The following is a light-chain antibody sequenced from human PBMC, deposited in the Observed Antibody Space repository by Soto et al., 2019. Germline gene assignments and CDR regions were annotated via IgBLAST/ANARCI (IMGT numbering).Light chain of an antibody. V-gene: IGLV2-14*01. J-gene: IGLJ1*01. CDR1: SSDIGGFDY. Sequence: QSALTQPASMSGSPGQSITISCTGTSSDIGGFDYVSWYQQHAGKPPRLVIYEVSHRPSGVSNRFSGSKSGNTASLIISGLQAEDEADYYCSSYSKPNSRVIGTGTKLTVL. CDR3: SSYSKPNSRV. CDR2: EVS.